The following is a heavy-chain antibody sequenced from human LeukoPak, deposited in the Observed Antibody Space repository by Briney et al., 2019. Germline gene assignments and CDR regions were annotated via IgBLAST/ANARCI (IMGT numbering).Heavy chain of an antibody. D-gene: IGHD3-10*01. J-gene: IGHJ4*02. CDR2: IHPNDGDT. V-gene: IGHV1-46*01. Sequence: ASVKVSCTASGYTFANYYMHWVRQAPGQGLETMGLIHPNDGDTKYAQEFQDRVTMTRDTSTSTVYMELSSLRSEDTAVYYCATYTQSGAQGVNDYWGQGTLVTVSS. CDR3: ATYTQSGAQGVNDY. CDR1: GYTFANYY.